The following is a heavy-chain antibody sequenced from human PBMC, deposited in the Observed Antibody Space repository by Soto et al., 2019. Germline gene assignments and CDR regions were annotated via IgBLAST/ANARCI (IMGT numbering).Heavy chain of an antibody. CDR3: ARVFTYYYDSSGYYFDY. J-gene: IGHJ4*02. D-gene: IGHD3-22*01. CDR1: GGSISSGGYY. CDR2: TYYSGST. Sequence: SETLSLTCTVSGGSISSGGYYWSWIRQHPGKGLEWIGYTYYSGSTYYNPSLKSRVTISVDTSKNQFSLKLSSVTAADTAVYYCARVFTYYYDSSGYYFDYWGQGTLVTVSS. V-gene: IGHV4-31*03.